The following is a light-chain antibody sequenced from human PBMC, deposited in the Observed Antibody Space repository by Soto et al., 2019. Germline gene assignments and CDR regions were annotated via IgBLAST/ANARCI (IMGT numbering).Light chain of an antibody. CDR2: GAY. CDR3: QQSYNNPLT. CDR1: QDVGKW. V-gene: IGKV1-12*01. J-gene: IGKJ4*01. Sequence: DIQMTQSPPSVSSSVGHIVTITCRASQDVGKWLAWYQQKQGKDPTLLIHGAYSLQSGVTQRYSGSGSGTDFTITISSLQPEDFADYYCQQSYNNPLTFGEGTKVDIK.